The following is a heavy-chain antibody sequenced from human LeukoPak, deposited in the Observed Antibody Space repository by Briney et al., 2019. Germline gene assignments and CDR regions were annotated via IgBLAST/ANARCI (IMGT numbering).Heavy chain of an antibody. V-gene: IGHV4-34*01. CDR1: GGSFSGYY. J-gene: IGHJ4*02. CDR3: ARAFRESYYDFWSGYSTLDY. CDR2: INHSGST. Sequence: PSETLSLTCAVYGGSFSGYYWSWIRQPPGKGLEWIGEINHSGSTNYNPSLKSRVTISVDTSKNQFSLKLSSVTAADTAVYYCARAFRESYYDFWSGYSTLDYWGQGTLVTVSS. D-gene: IGHD3-3*01.